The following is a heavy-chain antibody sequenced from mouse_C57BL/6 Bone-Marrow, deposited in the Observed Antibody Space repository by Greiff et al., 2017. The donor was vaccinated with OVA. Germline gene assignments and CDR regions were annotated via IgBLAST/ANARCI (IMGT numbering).Heavy chain of an antibody. CDR2: ISDGGSYT. CDR1: GFTFSSYA. V-gene: IGHV5-4*01. D-gene: IGHD1-1*01. J-gene: IGHJ2*01. CDR3: ARESLYGSKGY. Sequence: EVQLQESGGGLVKPGGSLKLSCAASGFTFSSYAMSWVRQTPEKRLEWVATISDGGSYTYYPDNVKGRFTISRDNAKNNLYLQMSHLKSEDTAMYYCARESLYGSKGYWGQGTTLTVSS.